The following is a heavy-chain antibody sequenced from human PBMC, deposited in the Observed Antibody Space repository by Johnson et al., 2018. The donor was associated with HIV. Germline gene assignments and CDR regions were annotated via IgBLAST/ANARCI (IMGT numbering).Heavy chain of an antibody. CDR3: ARAWGLYNWTDPCAFAI. V-gene: IGHV3-30-3*01. J-gene: IGHJ3*02. D-gene: IGHD1-1*01. Sequence: QVQLVESGGGVVQPGKSLRLSCAAAGFSCNTYTMHWVRQAPGKGLEWVAIISSDGTNKYYADFVNGRFTISSDNSKNSLYLQMDSLRPEVTAIYFCARAWGLYNWTDPCAFAIWGQGTMVTVSS. CDR1: GFSCNTYT. CDR2: ISSDGTNK.